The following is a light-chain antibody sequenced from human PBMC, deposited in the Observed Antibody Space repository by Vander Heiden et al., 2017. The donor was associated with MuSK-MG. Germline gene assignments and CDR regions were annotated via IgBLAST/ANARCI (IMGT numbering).Light chain of an antibody. Sequence: QTVVTQEPSFSVSPGGTVTLTCGLSSGSVSTSYYPSWYQQTPGQAPRTLIYNTNSRSSGVPDRFSGSILGNKAALTIKGAQADDESDYYCVIYMGSGIWVFGGGTKLTVL. CDR1: SGSVSTSYY. J-gene: IGLJ3*02. CDR2: NTN. V-gene: IGLV8-61*01. CDR3: VIYMGSGIWV.